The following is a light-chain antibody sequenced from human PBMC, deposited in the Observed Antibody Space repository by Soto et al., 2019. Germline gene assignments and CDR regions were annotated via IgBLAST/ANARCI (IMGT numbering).Light chain of an antibody. CDR2: DVS. Sequence: QSALTQPASVSGSPGQSITISCTGTSSDVGGYNYVSWYQQHPGKAPKLMIYDVSHRPSGVSNRLSGSKSGNTAALTISGRQAEDEADDYCSSYTSSSTPVFGGGTKHTVL. V-gene: IGLV2-14*01. CDR3: SSYTSSSTPV. J-gene: IGLJ2*01. CDR1: SSDVGGYNY.